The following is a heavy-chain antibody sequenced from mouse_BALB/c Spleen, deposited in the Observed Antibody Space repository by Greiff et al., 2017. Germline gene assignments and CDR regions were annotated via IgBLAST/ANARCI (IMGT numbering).Heavy chain of an antibody. CDR1: GFNIKDYY. J-gene: IGHJ4*01. D-gene: IGHD1-1*01. CDR3: NAHVRRGFYYAMDY. V-gene: IGHV14-4*02. Sequence: VQLQQSGAELVRSGASVKLSCTASGFNIKDYYMHWVKQRPEQGLEWIGWIDPENGDTEYAPKFQGKATMTADTSSNTAYLQLSSLTSEDTAVYYCNAHVRRGFYYAMDYWGQGTSVTVSS. CDR2: IDPENGDT.